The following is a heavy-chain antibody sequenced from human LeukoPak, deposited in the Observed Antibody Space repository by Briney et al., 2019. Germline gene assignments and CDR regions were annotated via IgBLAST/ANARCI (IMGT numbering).Heavy chain of an antibody. D-gene: IGHD2-21*01. CDR2: IKPDGSLK. V-gene: IGHV3-7*01. CDR1: GFRFSDYW. Sequence: GGSLRLSCAASGFRFSDYWMDWLRQAPGRGLEWVASIKPDGSLKDYADSVKGRFTISRDNAKNSLYLQMNSLTVEDTAVYYCARDDVASSFTYWGQGALVTASS. J-gene: IGHJ4*02. CDR3: ARDDVASSFTY.